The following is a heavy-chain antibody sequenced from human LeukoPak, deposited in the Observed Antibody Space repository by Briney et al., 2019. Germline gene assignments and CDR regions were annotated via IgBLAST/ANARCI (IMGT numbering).Heavy chain of an antibody. D-gene: IGHD1-26*01. Sequence: GASVKVSCKASGYTFTGYYMHWVRQAPGQGLEWMGWINPSSGGTNYAQKFQGRVTITRDTSISTAYMELSRLRSDDTAVYYCARGIPGRLGVDYWGQGTLVTVSS. CDR3: ARGIPGRLGVDY. V-gene: IGHV1-2*02. J-gene: IGHJ4*02. CDR1: GYTFTGYY. CDR2: INPSSGGT.